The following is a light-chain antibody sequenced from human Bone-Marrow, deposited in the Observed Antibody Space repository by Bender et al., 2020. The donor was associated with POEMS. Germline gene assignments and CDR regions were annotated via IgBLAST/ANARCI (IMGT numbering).Light chain of an antibody. V-gene: IGLV2-14*02. J-gene: IGLJ1*01. CDR1: RSDLGSYDL. CDR2: EVS. CDR3: SSFTDSTTRV. Sequence: QSGLTQPPSVSGSPGQSVTISCSGTRSDLGSYDLVSWYQQHPGKAPKLLISEVSKRPSGVSSRFSGSKSGNTASLTISGLQDEDEADYYCSSFTDSTTRVFGTGTKVTV.